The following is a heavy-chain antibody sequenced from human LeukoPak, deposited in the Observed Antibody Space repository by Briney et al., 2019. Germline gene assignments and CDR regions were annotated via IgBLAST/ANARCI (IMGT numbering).Heavy chain of an antibody. CDR2: IYLGDSDT. J-gene: IGHJ5*02. CDR1: GYSFPSYW. CDR3: ARLPYCGGDCYPNWFDP. D-gene: IGHD2-21*02. Sequence: GESLKIPCKGSGYSFPSYWIGWVRQMPGKGLECMGVIYLGDSDTRYSPSFQGQVTISADKSISTAYLQWSSLKASDTAMYYCARLPYCGGDCYPNWFDPWGQGTLVTVSS. V-gene: IGHV5-51*01.